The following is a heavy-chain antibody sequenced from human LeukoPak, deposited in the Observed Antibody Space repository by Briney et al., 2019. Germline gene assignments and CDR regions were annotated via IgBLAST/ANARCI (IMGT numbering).Heavy chain of an antibody. V-gene: IGHV1-2*02. D-gene: IGHD3-22*01. CDR2: INPNSGGT. J-gene: IGHJ4*02. Sequence: ASVKVSCKASGYTFTGYYMHWVRQAPGQGLEWMGWINPNSGGTNYAQKIQGRVTMTRDTSISTAYMELSRLRSDDTAVYYCARVYDYYDSSGYYSQGYYFDYWGQGTLVTVSS. CDR1: GYTFTGYY. CDR3: ARVYDYYDSSGYYSQGYYFDY.